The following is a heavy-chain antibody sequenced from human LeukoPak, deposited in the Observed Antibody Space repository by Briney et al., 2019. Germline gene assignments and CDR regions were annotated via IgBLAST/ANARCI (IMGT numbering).Heavy chain of an antibody. D-gene: IGHD2-15*01. J-gene: IGHJ3*02. V-gene: IGHV3-53*01. CDR3: ARDPRYYCARDPGSGGSCDAFDI. CDR2: IYSGGST. CDR1: GFTVSSNY. Sequence: SGGSLRLSCAASGFTVSSNYMSWVRQAPGKGLEWVSVIYSGGSTYYADSVKGRFTISRDNSKNTLYLQMNSLRADDTAVYYCARDPRYYCARDPGSGGSCDAFDIWGQGTMVTVSS.